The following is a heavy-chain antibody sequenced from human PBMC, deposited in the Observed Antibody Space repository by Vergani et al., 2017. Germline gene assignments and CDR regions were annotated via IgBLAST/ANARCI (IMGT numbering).Heavy chain of an antibody. Sequence: EVQLLESGGDLVQPGGSLRLSCAASGFTFSSYSMNWVRQAPGKGLEWVSSISSSSSYIYYADSVKGRFTISRDNAKNSLYLQMNSLRAEDTAVYYCASSLSIAAAGITGVYWGQGTLVTVSS. D-gene: IGHD6-13*01. CDR2: ISSSSSYI. J-gene: IGHJ4*02. CDR3: ASSLSIAAAGITGVY. V-gene: IGHV3-21*01. CDR1: GFTFSSYS.